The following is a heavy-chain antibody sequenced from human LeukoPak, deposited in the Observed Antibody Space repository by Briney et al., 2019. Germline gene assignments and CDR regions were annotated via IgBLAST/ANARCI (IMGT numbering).Heavy chain of an antibody. CDR3: AKVFWGIVANDY. V-gene: IGHV3-30*18. J-gene: IGHJ4*02. D-gene: IGHD3-16*01. CDR1: GFTFSSYG. Sequence: PGGSLRLSCAASGFTFSSYGLHWVRQAPGKGLEWVAVISHDGSDKYYADSVKGRFTISRDNSKSTLYLQMNSLRAEDTAVYYCAKVFWGIVANDYGGQGTRVTVSS. CDR2: ISHDGSDK.